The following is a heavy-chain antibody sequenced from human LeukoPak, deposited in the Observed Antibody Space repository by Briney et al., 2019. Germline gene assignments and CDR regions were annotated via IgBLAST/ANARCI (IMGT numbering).Heavy chain of an antibody. D-gene: IGHD3-22*01. CDR2: ISYDGSNK. V-gene: IGHV3-30*18. CDR3: AKRYYYDSSGYYYALGY. CDR1: GFTFSSYG. J-gene: IGHJ4*02. Sequence: PGGSLRLSCAASGFTFSSYGMHWVRQAPGKGLEWVAVISYDGSNKYYADSVKGRFTISRDNSKNTLYLQMNSLRAEDTAVYYCAKRYYYDSSGYYYALGYWGQGTLVTVSS.